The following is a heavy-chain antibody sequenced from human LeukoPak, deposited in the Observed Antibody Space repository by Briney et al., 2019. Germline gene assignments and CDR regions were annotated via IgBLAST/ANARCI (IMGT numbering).Heavy chain of an antibody. D-gene: IGHD3-9*01. CDR2: ITGGGSVI. J-gene: IGHJ4*02. CDR3: AEWGDYDVLTGYYVSDY. V-gene: IGHV3-23*01. CDR1: GFTSINYV. Sequence: GGALRHSRVASGFTSINYVMSGVCQAPGDGLEWVSAITGGGSVIYYADSMKSPFTISRDNTKNTLYLQIICLRAADMDVYYCAEWGDYDVLTGYYVSDYWGQGTLVTVSS.